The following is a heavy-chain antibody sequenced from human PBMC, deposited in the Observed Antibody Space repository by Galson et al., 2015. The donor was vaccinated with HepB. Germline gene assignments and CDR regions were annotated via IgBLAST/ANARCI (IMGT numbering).Heavy chain of an antibody. CDR3: AREPVVPGTIDFDY. D-gene: IGHD4-23*01. J-gene: IGHJ4*02. CDR1: GFTFSSYA. V-gene: IGHV3-23*01. Sequence: RLSCAASGFTFSSYAMSWVRQAPGKGLEWVSAISGSGGSTYYADSVKGRFTISRDNSKNTLYLQMNSLRAEDTAVYYCAREPVVPGTIDFDYWGREPWSPSPQ. CDR2: ISGSGGST.